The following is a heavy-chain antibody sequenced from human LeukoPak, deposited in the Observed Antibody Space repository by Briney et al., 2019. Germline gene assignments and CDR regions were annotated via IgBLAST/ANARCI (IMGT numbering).Heavy chain of an antibody. Sequence: GGSLRLSCAASGFSFSKYWMSWVRQAPGKGLEWVAVISYDGSNKYYADSVKGRFTISRDNSKNTLYLQMNSLRAEDTAVYYCAKDHGTAMVDWGQGTLVTVSS. CDR3: AKDHGTAMVD. V-gene: IGHV3-30*18. CDR2: ISYDGSNK. D-gene: IGHD5-18*01. CDR1: GFSFSKYW. J-gene: IGHJ4*02.